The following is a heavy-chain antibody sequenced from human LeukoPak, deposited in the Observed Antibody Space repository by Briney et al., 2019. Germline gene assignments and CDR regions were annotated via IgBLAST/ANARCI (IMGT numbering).Heavy chain of an antibody. D-gene: IGHD1-26*01. Sequence: GASVKVSCKASGYTFTSYALHWVRQAPGQRLEWMGWINAGNGNTKYSQKFQGRVTITRDTSASTAYMELSSLRSEDTAVYYCAREKVGATPVFDYWGQGTLVTVSS. V-gene: IGHV1-3*01. J-gene: IGHJ4*02. CDR2: INAGNGNT. CDR1: GYTFTSYA. CDR3: AREKVGATPVFDY.